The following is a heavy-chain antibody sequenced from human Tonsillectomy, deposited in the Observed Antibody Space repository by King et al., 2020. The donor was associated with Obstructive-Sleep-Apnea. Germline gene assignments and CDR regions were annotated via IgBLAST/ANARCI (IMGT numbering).Heavy chain of an antibody. CDR2: IYYSGST. J-gene: IGHJ5*02. D-gene: IGHD2-15*01. Sequence: QLQESGPGLVKPSETLSLTCTVSGGSISSSSYYWGWIRQPPGKGLEWIGGIYYSGSTYYNPPLKSRVTISVATSKNQFSLKLSSVTAADTAVYYCARDGPNCSGGSCSNWFDPWGQGTLVTVSS. V-gene: IGHV4-39*07. CDR1: GGSISSSSYY. CDR3: ARDGPNCSGGSCSNWFDP.